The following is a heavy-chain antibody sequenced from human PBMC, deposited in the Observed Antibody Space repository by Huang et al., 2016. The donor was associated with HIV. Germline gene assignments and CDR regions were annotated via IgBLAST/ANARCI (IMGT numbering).Heavy chain of an antibody. CDR2: SRRRSSYI. J-gene: IGHJ4*02. CDR1: GFTFSTYS. Sequence: QLVESGGGLVKPGGSLRLSCAASGFTFSTYSMNWVRQAPGKGLEWVSCSRRRSSYIYDADSVKGRFTISRDNAKNSLDLQMNSLRVEDTALYYCARSYSGYGLLIDYWGQGTLVTVSS. CDR3: ARSYSGYGLLIDY. D-gene: IGHD5-12*01. V-gene: IGHV3-21*02.